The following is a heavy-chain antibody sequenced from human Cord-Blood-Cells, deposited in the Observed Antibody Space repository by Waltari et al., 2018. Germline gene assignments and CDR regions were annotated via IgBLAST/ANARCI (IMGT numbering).Heavy chain of an antibody. J-gene: IGHJ4*02. CDR1: GFPFSSYA. V-gene: IGHV3-23*01. CDR3: AKDPTVTPDFDY. CDR2: ISGSGGST. Sequence: EVQLLESGGGLVQPGGSLRLSCAASGFPFSSYAMSWVRQAPGKGLEWVSAISGSGGSTYYADSVKGRFTISRDNSKNTLYLQMNSLRAEDTAVYYCAKDPTVTPDFDYWGQGTLVTVSS. D-gene: IGHD4-17*01.